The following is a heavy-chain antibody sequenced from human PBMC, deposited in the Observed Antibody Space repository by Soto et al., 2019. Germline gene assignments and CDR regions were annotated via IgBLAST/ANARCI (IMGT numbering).Heavy chain of an antibody. Sequence: EVQLLDSWGGLVQPGGSLRLSCVASGLTFSGHAMSWVRQAPGEGLEWVSTVSNSGSSTYYADSVKGRFTTSRDNSKNTLYLQINSLRADDTAVYYCALSGFGDSDYWGQGTLVTVSS. V-gene: IGHV3-23*01. CDR1: GLTFSGHA. CDR2: VSNSGSST. J-gene: IGHJ4*02. CDR3: ALSGFGDSDY. D-gene: IGHD3-10*01.